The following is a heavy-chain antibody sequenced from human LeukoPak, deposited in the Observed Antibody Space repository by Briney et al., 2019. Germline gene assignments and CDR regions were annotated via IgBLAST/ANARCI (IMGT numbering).Heavy chain of an antibody. V-gene: IGHV3-23*01. D-gene: IGHD3-3*01. J-gene: IGHJ4*02. Sequence: PGGSLRLSCAASGFTFSSYAMYWVRQAPGKGLEWVSAISGSGGSTYYADSVKGRFTISRDNSKNTLYLQTNSLRAEDTAVYYCAKCDFGVVMPFDYWGQGTLVTVSS. CDR3: AKCDFGVVMPFDY. CDR2: ISGSGGST. CDR1: GFTFSSYA.